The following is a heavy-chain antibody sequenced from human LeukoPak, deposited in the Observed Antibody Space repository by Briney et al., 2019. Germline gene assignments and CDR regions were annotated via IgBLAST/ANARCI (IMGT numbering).Heavy chain of an antibody. D-gene: IGHD3-3*01. CDR3: TTPFGFTAFRGFDY. J-gene: IGHJ4*02. Sequence: SETLSLTCTVSGASISSITYYWSWLRQHPAKGLEWIVYIYCSGSTYYSPSLKSLPTISINTTKSQFVLKLTFVTAEDTAVYYCTTPFGFTAFRGFDYWGRGTLVTVSS. CDR2: IYCSGST. CDR1: GASISSITYY. V-gene: IGHV4-31*01.